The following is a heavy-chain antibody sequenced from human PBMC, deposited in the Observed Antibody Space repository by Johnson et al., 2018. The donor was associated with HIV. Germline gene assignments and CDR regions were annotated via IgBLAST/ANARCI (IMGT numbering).Heavy chain of an antibody. Sequence: QVQLVESGGGVVQPGRSLRLSCAASGFTFSGYAMHWVRQAPGKGLEWVAVIWYDGSNKYYADSVKGRFTISRDNSKNTLYLQMNSLRAEDTAVYYCARDRIRSSHAFDIWGQGTMVTVSS. V-gene: IGHV3-33*01. CDR1: GFTFSGYA. D-gene: IGHD6-6*01. CDR2: IWYDGSNK. CDR3: ARDRIRSSHAFDI. J-gene: IGHJ3*02.